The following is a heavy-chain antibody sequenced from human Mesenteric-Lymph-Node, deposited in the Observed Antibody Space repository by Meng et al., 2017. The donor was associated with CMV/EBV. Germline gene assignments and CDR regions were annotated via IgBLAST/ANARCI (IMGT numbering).Heavy chain of an antibody. CDR3: ARYCTSPSCDRSFDY. J-gene: IGHJ4*02. D-gene: IGHD2-2*01. CDR1: GFTFSNSD. CDR2: VSWNGSRT. V-gene: IGHV3-19*01. Sequence: GGSLRLSCAASGFTFSNSDMNWVRQAPGKGLEWVSGVSWNGSRTHYADSVKGRFIISRDNAKNSLFLQMNSLRVEDTAVYYCARYCTSPSCDRSFDYWGQGTLVTVSS.